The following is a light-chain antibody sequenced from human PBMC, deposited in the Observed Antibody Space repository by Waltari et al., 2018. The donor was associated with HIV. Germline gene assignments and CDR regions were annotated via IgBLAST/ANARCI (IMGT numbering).Light chain of an antibody. CDR3: QQYYSLPWT. CDR2: WAS. V-gene: IGKV4-1*01. CDR1: QKILYSANNKNY. J-gene: IGKJ1*01. Sequence: DIAMTQSPDTLTVSLGERATLNCRSSQKILYSANNKNYLAWYQQKSGHPPKVLLYWASTRESGVPNRFSGSGSGTDFTLTISSVQAEDVAVYYCQQYYSLPWTFGQGTKVEI.